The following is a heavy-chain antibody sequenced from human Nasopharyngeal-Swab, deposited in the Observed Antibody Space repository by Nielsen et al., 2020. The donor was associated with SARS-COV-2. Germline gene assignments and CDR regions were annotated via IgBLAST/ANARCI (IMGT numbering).Heavy chain of an antibody. J-gene: IGHJ2*01. CDR3: ARTRGGIAVAGRGYWYFDL. D-gene: IGHD6-19*01. Sequence: GESLKISCAASGFTFSSYSMNWVRQAPGKGLEWVANIKQDGSEKYYVDSVKGRFTISRDNAKNSLYLQMNSLRAEDTAVYYCARTRGGIAVAGRGYWYFDLWGRGTLVTVSS. V-gene: IGHV3-7*03. CDR1: GFTFSSYS. CDR2: IKQDGSEK.